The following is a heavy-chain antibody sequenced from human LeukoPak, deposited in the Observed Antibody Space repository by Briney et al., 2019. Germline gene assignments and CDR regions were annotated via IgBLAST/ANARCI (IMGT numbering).Heavy chain of an antibody. CDR1: GGSFSGYY. Sequence: SETLSLTCAVYGGSFSGYYWSWIRQPPGKGLEWIGYIYYSGSTNYNPSLKSRVTISVDTSKNQFSLKLSSVTAADTAVFYCARGPDSSGYYDPFDYWGQGTLVTVSS. D-gene: IGHD3-22*01. CDR3: ARGPDSSGYYDPFDY. V-gene: IGHV4-59*01. CDR2: IYYSGST. J-gene: IGHJ4*02.